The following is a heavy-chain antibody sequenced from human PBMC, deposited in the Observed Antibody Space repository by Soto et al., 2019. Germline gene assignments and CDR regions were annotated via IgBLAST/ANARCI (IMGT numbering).Heavy chain of an antibody. V-gene: IGHV1-18*01. Sequence: QVHLVQSGAEVKKPGASVKVSCKGSGYAFTTYGITWVRPATGQGLEWMGGISAHNGNTDYAQKPQGRGTVTRDTSTSTAYMELRSLRSDDTAVYYCARGRYGDYWGQGALVTVSS. D-gene: IGHD1-1*01. CDR2: ISAHNGNT. CDR1: GYAFTTYG. CDR3: ARGRYGDY. J-gene: IGHJ4*02.